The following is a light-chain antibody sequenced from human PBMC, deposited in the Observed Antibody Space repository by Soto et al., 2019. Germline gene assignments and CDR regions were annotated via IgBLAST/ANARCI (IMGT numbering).Light chain of an antibody. Sequence: EIVLTQSPATLSLSPGEGATLSCRASQSVSSYLAWYQQKPGQAPRLLIYDASNRATGVPARFSGTGSGRDFTLTISSLEPVVFAVYYCQHRITWPLTFGGGTKGDI. V-gene: IGKV3-11*02. CDR1: QSVSSY. CDR3: QHRITWPLT. CDR2: DAS. J-gene: IGKJ4*01.